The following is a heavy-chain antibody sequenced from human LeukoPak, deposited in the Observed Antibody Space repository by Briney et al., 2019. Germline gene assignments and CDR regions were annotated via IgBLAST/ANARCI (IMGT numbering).Heavy chain of an antibody. CDR3: ARELRTFDS. CDR1: GYTFSSYW. CDR2: IKHNGDEL. J-gene: IGHJ4*02. Sequence: PGGSLRLSCAASGYTFSSYWMTWVRQAPGKGLEWVANIKHNGDELNYVDSVEDRFTISRDNAKNSLYLHMTSLRAEDTAVYYCARELRTFDSWGQGTLVTVSS. D-gene: IGHD3-16*01. V-gene: IGHV3-7*01.